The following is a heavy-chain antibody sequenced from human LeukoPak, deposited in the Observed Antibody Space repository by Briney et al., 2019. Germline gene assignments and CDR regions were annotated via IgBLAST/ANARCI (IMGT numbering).Heavy chain of an antibody. J-gene: IGHJ4*02. Sequence: PGGSLTLSCAGSGFTFSSYAMHWVRQAPGKGLEYVSGSSSKGTSTYHANSVKGRFTISRDNSKNTLYLQMVSLRPADMALYYCAREYCINGDCYKRFDYWGQGTLVTVSS. CDR1: GFTFSSYA. CDR3: AREYCINGDCYKRFDY. V-gene: IGHV3-64*01. CDR2: SSSKGTST. D-gene: IGHD2-8*01.